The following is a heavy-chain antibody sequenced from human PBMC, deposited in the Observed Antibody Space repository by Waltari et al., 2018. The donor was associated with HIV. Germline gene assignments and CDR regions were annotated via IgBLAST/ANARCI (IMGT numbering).Heavy chain of an antibody. V-gene: IGHV3-30*04. CDR1: GLTFSSYA. J-gene: IGHJ6*02. D-gene: IGHD3-16*01. CDR2: ISNDGINK. Sequence: QMQLVESGGGVVQPGRSLRLSCAASGLTFSSYAMHWVRQAPGKGLEWVAVISNDGINKYYADSVKGRFTISRDNSKNTLYLQMNSLRAEDTAVYYCARDWGSLRDDYYYYGMDVWGQGTTVTVSS. CDR3: ARDWGSLRDDYYYYGMDV.